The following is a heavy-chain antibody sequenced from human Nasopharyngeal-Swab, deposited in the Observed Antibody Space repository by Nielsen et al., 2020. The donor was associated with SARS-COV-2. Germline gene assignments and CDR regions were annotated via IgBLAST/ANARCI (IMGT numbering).Heavy chain of an antibody. CDR2: IYTSGST. CDR3: ARVGGSYWFDP. V-gene: IGHV4-61*02. CDR1: GGSISSGSYY. J-gene: IGHJ5*02. D-gene: IGHD1-26*01. Sequence: TLSLTCTVSGGSISSGSYYWSWIRQPAGKGLEWIGRIYTSGSTNYNPSLKSRVTISVDTSKNQFSLKLSSVTAADTAVYYCARVGGSYWFDPWGQGTLVTVSS.